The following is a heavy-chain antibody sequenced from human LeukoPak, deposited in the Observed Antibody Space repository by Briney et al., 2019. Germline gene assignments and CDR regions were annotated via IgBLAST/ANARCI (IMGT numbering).Heavy chain of an antibody. D-gene: IGHD6-6*01. CDR2: ISGSGGST. J-gene: IGHJ6*03. Sequence: GGSLRLSCAASGFTFSSYAMSWVRQAPGKGLEWVSAISGSGGSTYYADSVKGRFTISRDNSKNTLYLQMNSLRAEDTAVYYCAKFVAAYYYYYMDVWGKGTTVTVSS. V-gene: IGHV3-23*01. CDR3: AKFVAAYYYYYMDV. CDR1: GFTFSSYA.